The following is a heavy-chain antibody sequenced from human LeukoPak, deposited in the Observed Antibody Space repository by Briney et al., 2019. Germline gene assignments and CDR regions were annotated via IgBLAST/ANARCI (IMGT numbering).Heavy chain of an antibody. CDR1: GFTFSNNA. J-gene: IGHJ4*02. Sequence: GGSLRLSCAASGFTFSNNAMSWVRQAPGKGLEWVSATSTSGGSAYYADSVKGRFTISRDNSKNTLYLQMDSLRADDTAVYYCARYSGSYYYPPAWDFWGQGTLVTVSS. V-gene: IGHV3-23*01. CDR3: ARYSGSYYYPPAWDF. D-gene: IGHD1-26*01. CDR2: TSTSGGSA.